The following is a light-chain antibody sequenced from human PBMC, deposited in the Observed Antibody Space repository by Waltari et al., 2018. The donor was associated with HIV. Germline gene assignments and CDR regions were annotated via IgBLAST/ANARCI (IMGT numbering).Light chain of an antibody. Sequence: DIVMTQSPDSLAVSLGERDTINCKSSQSVLYSSNNKNYLAWYQQKPGQPPKLLIYWASTRESGVPDRFSGSGSGTDFILTISSLQAEDVAVYYCQQYYSPPLTFGGGTKVEIK. CDR3: QQYYSPPLT. CDR1: QSVLYSSNNKNY. CDR2: WAS. V-gene: IGKV4-1*01. J-gene: IGKJ4*01.